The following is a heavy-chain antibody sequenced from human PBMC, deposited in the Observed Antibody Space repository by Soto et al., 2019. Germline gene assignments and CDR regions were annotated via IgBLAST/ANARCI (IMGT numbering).Heavy chain of an antibody. J-gene: IGHJ4*02. CDR1: GFNVTLSS. CDR2: ISVSSSTR. Sequence: AGRRGLSSAACGFNVTLSSRNSLHQAPGNGLEWVSYISVSSSTRYYADSVKGRFTIARDNAKNSLYMQMNSMSDEDTAVYYCARDLSGSYKAPDGYWGTGTL. CDR3: ARDLSGSYKAPDGY. D-gene: IGHD1-26*01. V-gene: IGHV3-48*02.